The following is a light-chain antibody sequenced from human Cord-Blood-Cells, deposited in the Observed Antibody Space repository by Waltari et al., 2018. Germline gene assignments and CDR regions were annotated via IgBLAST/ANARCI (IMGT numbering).Light chain of an antibody. V-gene: IGLV3-19*01. CDR2: GKN. Sequence: SSELTQDPAVSVALGQTVRITCQGDSLISYYASWYQQKPGKAPVLVIYGKNNRPSGIPDRFSGSSSGNTASLTITGAQAEDEADYYCNSRDSSGNVVFGGGTKLTVL. CDR1: SLISYY. CDR3: NSRDSSGNVV. J-gene: IGLJ2*01.